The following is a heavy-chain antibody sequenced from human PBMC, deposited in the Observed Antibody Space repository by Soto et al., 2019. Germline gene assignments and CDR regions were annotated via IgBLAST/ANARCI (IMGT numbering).Heavy chain of an antibody. D-gene: IGHD6-19*01. J-gene: IGHJ6*02. CDR2: IVVGSGNT. Sequence: SVKVSCKASGFTFTSSAVQWVRQARGQRLEWTGWIVVGSGNTNYAQKFQERVTITRDMSTSTAYMELSSLRSEDTAVYYCALTYIAVAGTSYYYGMDVWGQGTTVTVSS. CDR1: GFTFTSSA. V-gene: IGHV1-58*01. CDR3: ALTYIAVAGTSYYYGMDV.